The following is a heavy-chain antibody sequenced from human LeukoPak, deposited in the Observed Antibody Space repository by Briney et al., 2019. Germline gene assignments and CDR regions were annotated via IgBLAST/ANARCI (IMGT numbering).Heavy chain of an antibody. Sequence: GSLRLSCAASGFTFSSYWMHWVRQAPEKGLVWVSRINSDGSSTSYADSVKGRFTISRDNAKNTLYLQMNSLRAEDTAVYYCAMGKNWVDYWAREPWSPSPQ. D-gene: IGHD7-27*01. J-gene: IGHJ4*02. CDR1: GFTFSSYW. CDR2: INSDGSST. V-gene: IGHV3-74*01. CDR3: AMGKNWVDY.